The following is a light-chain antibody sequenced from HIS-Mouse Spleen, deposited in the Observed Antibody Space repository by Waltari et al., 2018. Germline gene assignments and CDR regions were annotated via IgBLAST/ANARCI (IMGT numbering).Light chain of an antibody. J-gene: IGLJ1*01. Sequence: QSALTQPASVSGSPGQSITIPCTGTSSDVGGYNSVSCYQQHPGKAPKLMIYDVSNRPSGVSNRFSGSKSGNTASLTISGLQAEDEADYYCSSYTSSSTPYVFGTGTKVTVL. CDR1: SSDVGGYNS. V-gene: IGLV2-14*03. CDR3: SSYTSSSTPYV. CDR2: DVS.